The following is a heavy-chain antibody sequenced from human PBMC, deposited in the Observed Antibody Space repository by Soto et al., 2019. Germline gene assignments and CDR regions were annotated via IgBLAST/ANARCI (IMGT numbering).Heavy chain of an antibody. CDR3: ASADTAMAPYYYYGMDV. V-gene: IGHV1-18*04. J-gene: IGHJ6*02. Sequence: QVQLVQSGAEVKKPGASVKVSCKASGYTFTSYGISWVRQAPGQGLEWMGWISAYNGNTNYAQKLQGRVTMTTDTSTSTAYMELRSPRSYDTAVYYCASADTAMAPYYYYGMDVWGQGTTVTVSS. D-gene: IGHD5-18*01. CDR1: GYTFTSYG. CDR2: ISAYNGNT.